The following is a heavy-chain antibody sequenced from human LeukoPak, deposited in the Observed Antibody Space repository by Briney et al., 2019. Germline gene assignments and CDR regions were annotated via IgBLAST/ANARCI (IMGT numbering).Heavy chain of an antibody. V-gene: IGHV1-2*02. CDR3: ARGSNYDFWSGPDNWFDP. J-gene: IGHJ5*02. D-gene: IGHD3-3*01. Sequence: ASVKVSCKASGYTFTVYYMHWVRQAPGQGLEWMGWINPNSGGTNYAQKFQGRVTMTRDTSISTAYMELSRLRSDDTAVYYCARGSNYDFWSGPDNWFDPWGQGTLVTVSS. CDR2: INPNSGGT. CDR1: GYTFTVYY.